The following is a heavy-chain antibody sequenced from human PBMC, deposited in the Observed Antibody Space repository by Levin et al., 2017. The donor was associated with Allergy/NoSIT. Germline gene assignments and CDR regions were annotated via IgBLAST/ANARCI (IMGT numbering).Heavy chain of an antibody. CDR2: ISAGGNYI. D-gene: IGHD3-22*01. J-gene: IGHJ6*02. Sequence: GESLKISCAASGILFSSYDMNWVRQAPGKGLEWVSSISAGGNYIYYADSVKGRFTISRANAKNSLFLQMNSLRAETTAVYYCASWAMYHYDRSAFDYFYYAMDVWGQGTTVTVSS. V-gene: IGHV3-21*01. CDR3: ASWAMYHYDRSAFDYFYYAMDV. CDR1: GILFSSYD.